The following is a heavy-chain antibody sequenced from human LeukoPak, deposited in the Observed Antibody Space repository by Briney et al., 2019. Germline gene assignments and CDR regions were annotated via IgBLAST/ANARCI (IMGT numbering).Heavy chain of an antibody. CDR3: ATNSGSPGGY. V-gene: IGHV3-33*01. CDR2: IWYDGSNK. D-gene: IGHD1-26*01. J-gene: IGHJ4*02. CDR1: GFTFSDYT. Sequence: PGRSLRLSCAASGFTFSDYTIHWVRQAPGKGLEWVAVIWYDGSNKYYADSVKGRFTISRDNSKNTLHLQMNSLRVEDTAMYYCATNSGSPGGYWGQGTLVTVSS.